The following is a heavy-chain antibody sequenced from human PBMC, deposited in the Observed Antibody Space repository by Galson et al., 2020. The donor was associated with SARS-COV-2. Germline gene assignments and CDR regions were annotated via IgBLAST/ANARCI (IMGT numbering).Heavy chain of an antibody. Sequence: SETLSLTCAVYGGSFSGYYWSWIRQPPGKGLEWIGEINHSGSTNYNPSLKSRVTISVDTSKNQFSLKLSSVTAADTAVYYCAREGLPRGYSYGYRAGGVRWFDPWGQGTLVTVSS. CDR2: INHSGST. CDR3: AREGLPRGYSYGYRAGGVRWFDP. V-gene: IGHV4-34*01. CDR1: GGSFSGYY. D-gene: IGHD5-18*01. J-gene: IGHJ5*02.